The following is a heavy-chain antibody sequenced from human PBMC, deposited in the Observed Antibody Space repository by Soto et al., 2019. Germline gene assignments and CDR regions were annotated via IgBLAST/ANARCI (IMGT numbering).Heavy chain of an antibody. D-gene: IGHD5-18*01. CDR2: IIPMFGTA. J-gene: IGHJ4*02. Sequence: QVQLVQSGAEVKKPESSVKVSCKAPGGTFSTYAISWVRQAPGQGLEWMGGIIPMFGTANYAQRFQDRVTITAAESTNTVYMELSSLRSEDTAVYCCASGIQLWLRRINNGYSGWGQGTLVTVSS. V-gene: IGHV1-69*12. CDR3: ASGIQLWLRRINNGYSG. CDR1: GGTFSTYA.